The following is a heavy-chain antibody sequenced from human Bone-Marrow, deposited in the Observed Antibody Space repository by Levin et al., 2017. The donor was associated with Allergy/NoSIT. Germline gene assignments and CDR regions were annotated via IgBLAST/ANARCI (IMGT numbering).Heavy chain of an antibody. CDR1: GFTSSRYW. D-gene: IGHD1-14*01. V-gene: IGHV3-74*01. J-gene: IGHJ4*01. CDR3: ARHNNPGDYFAF. CDR2: IYSDETSA. Sequence: GGSLRLSCAASGFTSSRYWMHWVRQPPGKGLKWVSRIYSDETSADFADSVKGRFTISRDNAKNTVYLQMNSLRVEDTAVYYCARHNNPGDYFAFWAPVTLVTVSS.